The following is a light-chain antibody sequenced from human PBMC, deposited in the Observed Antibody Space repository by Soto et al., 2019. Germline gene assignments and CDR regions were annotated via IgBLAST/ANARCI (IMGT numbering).Light chain of an antibody. Sequence: EIVLTQSPATLSVSPGERATLSCRASQSGGRNSLAWYQQKPGQAPRLLSHGASNRATGVPDRFSGSASGTDFTLTISRLEPEDFAVYYCQQYASSPLTFGGGTKVETK. CDR1: QSGGRNS. V-gene: IGKV3-20*01. CDR3: QQYASSPLT. J-gene: IGKJ4*01. CDR2: GAS.